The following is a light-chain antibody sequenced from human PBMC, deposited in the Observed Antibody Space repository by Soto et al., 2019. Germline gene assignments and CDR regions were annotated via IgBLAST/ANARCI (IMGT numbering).Light chain of an antibody. V-gene: IGKV3-11*01. CDR1: QSVSSSY. J-gene: IGKJ5*01. CDR3: KQRSNWPPA. Sequence: EIVLTQSPGTLSLSPGERATLSCRASQSVSSSYLAWYQQKPGQAPRLLIYDAYNRATGIQARFSGSGSGTDFTLTISSLEPEDFAVYYCKQRSNWPPAFGQGTRLEIK. CDR2: DAY.